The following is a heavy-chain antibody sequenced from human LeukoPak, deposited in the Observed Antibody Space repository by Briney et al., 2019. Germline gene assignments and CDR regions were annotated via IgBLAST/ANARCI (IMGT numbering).Heavy chain of an antibody. Sequence: GGSLRLSCAASGFTFNNYAMSWVRQAPGKGLEWVSAISSGGGSTYYADSVKGRFTISRDNSKNTLFLQMNSLRPEDTAVYYCVKRVQYGSGSYHFDYWGQGTLVTVSS. V-gene: IGHV3-23*01. CDR3: VKRVQYGSGSYHFDY. CDR1: GFTFNNYA. CDR2: ISSGGGST. J-gene: IGHJ4*02. D-gene: IGHD3-10*01.